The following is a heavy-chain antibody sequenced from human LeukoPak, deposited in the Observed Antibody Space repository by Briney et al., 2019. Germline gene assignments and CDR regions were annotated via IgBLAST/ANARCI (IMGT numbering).Heavy chain of an antibody. CDR3: ARASSGYNWFDP. D-gene: IGHD3-22*01. CDR1: GASISSGGYY. Sequence: SETLSLTCTVSGASISSGGYYWSWIRQHPGKGLEWIGYIYYSGSTYYNPSLKSRVTISVDTSKNQFSLHLSSVTAADTAVYYCARASSGYNWFDPWGQGTLVTVSS. V-gene: IGHV4-31*03. J-gene: IGHJ5*02. CDR2: IYYSGST.